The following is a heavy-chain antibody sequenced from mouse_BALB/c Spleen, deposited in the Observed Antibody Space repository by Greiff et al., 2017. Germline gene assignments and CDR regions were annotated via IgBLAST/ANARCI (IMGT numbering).Heavy chain of an antibody. CDR1: GFNIKDTY. Sequence: VQLQHSGAELVKPGASVKLSCTASGFNIKDTYMHWVKQRPEQGLEWIGRIDPANGNTKYDPKFQGKATITADTSSNTAYLQLSSLTSEDTAVYYCARPITTVPHYYAMDYWGQGTSVTVSS. CDR3: ARPITTVPHYYAMDY. J-gene: IGHJ4*01. V-gene: IGHV14-3*02. D-gene: IGHD1-1*01. CDR2: IDPANGNT.